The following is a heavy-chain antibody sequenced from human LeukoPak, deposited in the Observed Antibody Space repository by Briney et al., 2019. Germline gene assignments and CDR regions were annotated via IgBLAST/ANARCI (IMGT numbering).Heavy chain of an antibody. J-gene: IGHJ4*02. D-gene: IGHD2-15*01. Sequence: SETLSLTCTVSGGSISSYYWSWIRQPPGKGLEWIGYIYYSGSTNYNPSLKSRVTISVDTSENQFSLKLSSVTAADTAVYYCARHPTGVVAATSYFDYWGQGTLVTVSS. CDR3: ARHPTGVVAATSYFDY. CDR1: GGSISSYY. V-gene: IGHV4-59*01. CDR2: IYYSGST.